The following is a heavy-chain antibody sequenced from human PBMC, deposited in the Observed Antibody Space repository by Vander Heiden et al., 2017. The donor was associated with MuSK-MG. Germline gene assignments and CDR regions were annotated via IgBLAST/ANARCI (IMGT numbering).Heavy chain of an antibody. J-gene: IGHJ4*02. CDR3: ARYYDDIWWSYAGFED. V-gene: IGHV3-30-3*01. CDR1: SSDV. Sequence: SSDVMHWVRQAPGKVLEWVAVISYDGSNKYSADSVKCRVTISRDNYKNTSYLQMNSLRAEDPAVYYCARYYDDIWWSYAGFEDWGQGTMVTVSS. CDR2: ISYDGSNK. D-gene: IGHD3-16*01.